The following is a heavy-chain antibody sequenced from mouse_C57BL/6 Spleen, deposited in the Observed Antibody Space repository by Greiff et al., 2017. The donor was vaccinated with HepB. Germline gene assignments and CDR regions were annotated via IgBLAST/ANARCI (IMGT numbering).Heavy chain of an antibody. J-gene: IGHJ3*01. V-gene: IGHV1-64*01. CDR2: IHPNSGST. Sequence: QVQLQQPGAELVKPGASVKLSCKASGYTFTSYWMHWVKQRPGQGLEWIGMIHPNSGSTNYNEKFKSKAKLTVDKSSSTAYMQLSSLTSDDSAVYYCARDYGSSYGFAYWGQGTLVTVSA. CDR1: GYTFTSYW. D-gene: IGHD1-1*01. CDR3: ARDYGSSYGFAY.